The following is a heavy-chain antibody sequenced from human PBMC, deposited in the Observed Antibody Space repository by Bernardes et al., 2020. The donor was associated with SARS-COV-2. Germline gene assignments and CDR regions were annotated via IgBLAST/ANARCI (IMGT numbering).Heavy chain of an antibody. Sequence: SRILSCAGSGFDFSDSWMTWVRQAPGKGLEWVANIKRDGSETYYVDSVKGRFTISRDNVKNLVFLQMNSLRAEDTAVFYCARSAGMDVWGQGTMVTVSS. CDR3: ARSAGMDV. CDR1: GFDFSDSW. J-gene: IGHJ6*02. V-gene: IGHV3-7*03. CDR2: IKRDGSET.